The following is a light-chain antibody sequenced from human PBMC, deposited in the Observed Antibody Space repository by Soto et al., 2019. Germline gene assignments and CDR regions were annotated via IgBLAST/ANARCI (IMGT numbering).Light chain of an antibody. CDR2: GAS. CDR3: QQYKNWPLWT. J-gene: IGKJ1*01. Sequence: EIVMTQSPATLSVSPGERATLSCRASKSVSSNLARYKQKPGQAPRLLIYGASTRATDIPARFSGSGSGTEFTLAISSLQSEDFVVYYCQQYKNWPLWTFGQGTKVEIK. CDR1: KSVSSN. V-gene: IGKV3-15*01.